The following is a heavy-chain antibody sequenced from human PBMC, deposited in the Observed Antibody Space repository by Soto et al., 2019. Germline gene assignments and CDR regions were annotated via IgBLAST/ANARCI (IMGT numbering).Heavy chain of an antibody. CDR3: ARETGVSSSSYYYYYGMDV. CDR1: GYTFTSYA. CDR2: INAGNGNT. D-gene: IGHD6-6*01. Sequence: ASVKVSCKASGYTFTSYAMHWVRQAPGQRLEWMGWINAGNGNTKYSQKFQGRVTITRDTSASTAYMELSSLRSEDTAVYYCARETGVSSSSYYYYYGMDVWGQGTTVTVS. V-gene: IGHV1-3*01. J-gene: IGHJ6*02.